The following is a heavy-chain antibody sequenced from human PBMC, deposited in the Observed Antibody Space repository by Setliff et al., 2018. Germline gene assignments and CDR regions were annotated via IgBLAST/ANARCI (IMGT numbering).Heavy chain of an antibody. D-gene: IGHD5-18*01. CDR2: IYHDGNT. CDR1: GGSISPYF. V-gene: IGHV4-59*01. J-gene: IGHJ6*02. CDR3: ARDRTAYSYGLDV. Sequence: SETLSLTCTVSGGSISPYFWSWIRQPPGKGLEWIGYIYHDGNTNFNPSLKTRVNMSVDTSKNQIALNLKSVTAADTAVYYCARDRTAYSYGLDVWGQGTTVTVSS.